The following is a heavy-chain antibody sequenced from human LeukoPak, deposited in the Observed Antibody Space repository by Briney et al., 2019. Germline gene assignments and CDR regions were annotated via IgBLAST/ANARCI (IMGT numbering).Heavy chain of an antibody. D-gene: IGHD6-13*01. CDR3: ARDYSGYSDY. Sequence: GGSLRLSCAASGFTFSNYWMSWVRQAPGKGLEWVANIKQDGSEKYYVDSVKGRFTISRDNAKNSLYLQMNSLRAEDTAVYYCARDYSGYSDYWGQGTLVTVSS. CDR2: IKQDGSEK. CDR1: GFTFSNYW. J-gene: IGHJ4*02. V-gene: IGHV3-7*01.